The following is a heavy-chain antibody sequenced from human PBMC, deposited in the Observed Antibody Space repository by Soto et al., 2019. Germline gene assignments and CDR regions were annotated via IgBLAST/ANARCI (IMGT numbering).Heavy chain of an antibody. Sequence: QVQLQESGPGLVKPSETLSLTCSVSGGSISGSYWSWIRQSPGKGLEWLGYVYYTGSTNYGPSLRSRVSISVDTSKNEFSLRLSSVTAADTAVYFCARSVAVPGAHIDYWGQGTQVTVSS. J-gene: IGHJ4*02. D-gene: IGHD6-19*01. CDR1: GGSISGSY. CDR2: VYYTGST. CDR3: ARSVAVPGAHIDY. V-gene: IGHV4-59*01.